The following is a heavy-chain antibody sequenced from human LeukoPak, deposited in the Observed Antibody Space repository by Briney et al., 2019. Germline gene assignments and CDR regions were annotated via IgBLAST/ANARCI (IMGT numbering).Heavy chain of an antibody. V-gene: IGHV3-64*01. J-gene: IGHJ3*02. D-gene: IGHD1-1*01. CDR3: AREVQKAFDI. Sequence: GGSLRLSCAASGFTFSYYSMHWVRQAPGKGLVYVSGISSNGGSTYYANSVKGRFTISRDNSKNTLYLQMGSLRAEDMGVYYCAREVQKAFDIWGQGTMVTVSS. CDR2: ISSNGGST. CDR1: GFTFSYYS.